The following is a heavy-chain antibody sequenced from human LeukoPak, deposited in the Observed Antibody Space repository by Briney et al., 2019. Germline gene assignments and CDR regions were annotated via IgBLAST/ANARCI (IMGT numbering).Heavy chain of an antibody. D-gene: IGHD1-26*01. CDR1: GFTFSTYW. V-gene: IGHV3-74*01. Sequence: GGSLRLSCAASGFTFSTYWMHWLRQAPGKGLVWVSRINDDGSITTYADSVKGRFTISRDNAKSTLYLQMNSPRAEDTAVYYCARGLGSPTDYWGQGTLVTVSS. J-gene: IGHJ4*02. CDR2: INDDGSIT. CDR3: ARGLGSPTDY.